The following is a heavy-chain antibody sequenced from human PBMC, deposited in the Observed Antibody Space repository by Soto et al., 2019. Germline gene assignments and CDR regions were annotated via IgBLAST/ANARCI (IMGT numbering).Heavy chain of an antibody. CDR2: FYYTGST. CDR1: GDSMTRGSYY. J-gene: IGHJ4*02. V-gene: IGHV4-39*02. D-gene: IGHD2-21*02. Sequence: SETLSLTCVVSGDSMTRGSYYWAWIRQPPGKGLEWIGSFYYTGSTNYNPSLKSRVTVSADTSNNHFSLRLTSVTAADTAVYYCARDLIYCGGDCGWGQGTLVTVS. CDR3: ARDLIYCGGDCG.